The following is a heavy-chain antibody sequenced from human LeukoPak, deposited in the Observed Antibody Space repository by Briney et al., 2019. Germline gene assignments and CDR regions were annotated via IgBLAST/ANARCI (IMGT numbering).Heavy chain of an antibody. D-gene: IGHD6-13*01. CDR2: LKEDGSQK. Sequence: GGSLRLSCAASGFTFSSYWMSWVRQAPGKGLEWVANLKEDGSQKYDVESVKGRFTISRDNAKNSLFLQMKSLRAEDTAVYYCARIGYSSSSLDYWGQGTLVTVSS. J-gene: IGHJ4*02. CDR3: ARIGYSSSSLDY. CDR1: GFTFSSYW. V-gene: IGHV3-7*01.